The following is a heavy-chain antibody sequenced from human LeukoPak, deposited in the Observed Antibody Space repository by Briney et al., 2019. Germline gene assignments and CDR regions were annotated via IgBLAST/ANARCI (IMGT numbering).Heavy chain of an antibody. V-gene: IGHV4-34*01. D-gene: IGHD3-22*01. CDR1: GGSFSGYY. CDR2: INHSGST. J-gene: IGHJ3*02. Sequence: SETLSLTCAIYGGSFSGYYWSWIREPPGKELEWIGEINHSGSTNYNPSLKSRVTISVDTSKNQFSLKLSSVTAADTAVYYCARGPYYYDGSGAFDIWGQGTMVTVSS. CDR3: ARGPYYYDGSGAFDI.